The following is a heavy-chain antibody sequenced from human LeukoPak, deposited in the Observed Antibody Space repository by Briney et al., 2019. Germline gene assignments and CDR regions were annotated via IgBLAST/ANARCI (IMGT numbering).Heavy chain of an antibody. J-gene: IGHJ4*02. CDR3: AKGPHFDWLLSWSVD. V-gene: IGHV3-53*01. Sequence: RSGGALRLSCAASGFTVSSNYMSWVRQAPGKGLEWVSVIYSGGSTYYADSVKGRFTISRDNSKNTLYLQMNSLRAEDTAVYYCAKGPHFDWLLSWSVDWGQGTLVTVSS. D-gene: IGHD3-9*01. CDR1: GFTVSSNY. CDR2: IYSGGST.